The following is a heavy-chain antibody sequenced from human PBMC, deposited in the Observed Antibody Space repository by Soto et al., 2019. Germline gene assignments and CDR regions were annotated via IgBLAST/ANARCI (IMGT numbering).Heavy chain of an antibody. V-gene: IGHV4-59*01. J-gene: IGHJ5*02. Sequence: SETLSLTCTVSGGSISSYYWSWIRQPPGKGLEWIGYIYYSGSTNYNPSLKSRVTISVDTSKNQFSLKLSSVTAADTAVYYCARDFYDNLTGYVWFDPWGQGTLVTVSS. CDR2: IYYSGST. D-gene: IGHD3-9*01. CDR1: GGSISSYY. CDR3: ARDFYDNLTGYVWFDP.